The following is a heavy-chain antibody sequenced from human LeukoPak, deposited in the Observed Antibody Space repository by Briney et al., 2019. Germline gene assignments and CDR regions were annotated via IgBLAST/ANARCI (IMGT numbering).Heavy chain of an antibody. CDR1: GFTFGSHA. V-gene: IGHV3-23*01. D-gene: IGHD5-18*01. CDR3: GKTTVGYSSGQKPAWPVDY. J-gene: IGHJ4*02. Sequence: GGSLRLSCEASGFTFGSHAMYWVRQAPGKGLEWVAGILGSGGSPHYADPVKGRFTISRDNFRNTVYLQINSLRAEDTAVYYCGKTTVGYSSGQKPAWPVDYWGQGTLVTVSS. CDR2: ILGSGGSP.